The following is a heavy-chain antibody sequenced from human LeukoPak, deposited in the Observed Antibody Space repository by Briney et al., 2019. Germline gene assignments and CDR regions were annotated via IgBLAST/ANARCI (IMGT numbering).Heavy chain of an antibody. D-gene: IGHD4-23*01. V-gene: IGHV1-69*06. CDR3: ATGAGAYDYGGKEIDY. J-gene: IGHJ4*02. Sequence: ASVKVSCKASGGTFSSYAISWVRQAPGQGLEWKGRIIPIFGTANYAQKFQGRVTITADKSTSTAYMELSSLRSEDTAVYYCATGAGAYDYGGKEIDYWGQGTLVTVSS. CDR2: IIPIFGTA. CDR1: GGTFSSYA.